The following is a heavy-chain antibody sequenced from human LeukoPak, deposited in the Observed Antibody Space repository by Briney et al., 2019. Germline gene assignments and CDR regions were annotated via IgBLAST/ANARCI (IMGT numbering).Heavy chain of an antibody. D-gene: IGHD6-13*01. J-gene: IGHJ6*02. V-gene: IGHV3-48*04. CDR1: GFTFSSYS. CDR3: ARALAAAKPGMDV. CDR2: ISSSSSTI. Sequence: GGSLRLSCAASGFTFSSYSMNWVRQAPGKGLEWVSYISSSSSTIYYADSVKGRFTISRDNAKNSLYLQMNSLRAEDTAVYYCARALAAAKPGMDVWGQGTMVTVSS.